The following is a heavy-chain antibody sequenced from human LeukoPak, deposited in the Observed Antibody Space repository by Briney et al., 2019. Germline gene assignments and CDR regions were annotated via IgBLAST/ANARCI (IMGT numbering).Heavy chain of an antibody. V-gene: IGHV4-4*07. CDR3: ARGTSDAFDI. J-gene: IGHJ3*02. D-gene: IGHD2-2*01. CDR1: GGSISSYY. Sequence: SETLSLTCTVSGGSISSYYWCWIRQPAAKGLELIGRIYTSGSTNYNPSLKSRVPMSVDTSKNQFSLKLSSVTAADTAVYYCARGTSDAFDIWGQGTMVTVSS. CDR2: IYTSGST.